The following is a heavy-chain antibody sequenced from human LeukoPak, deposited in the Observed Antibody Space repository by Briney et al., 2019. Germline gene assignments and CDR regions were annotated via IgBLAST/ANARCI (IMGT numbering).Heavy chain of an antibody. Sequence: GGSLRLSCAASGFSLSSYEMNWVRQAPGKGLGWVSEISGFTGSTYYADSVKGRFTISRNNSKNTLYLQMNSVRAEDTAVYYCAKVNGWPQPDYWGQGTLVTVSS. V-gene: IGHV3-23*01. CDR3: AKVNGWPQPDY. D-gene: IGHD1-1*01. J-gene: IGHJ4*02. CDR2: ISGFTGST. CDR1: GFSLSSYE.